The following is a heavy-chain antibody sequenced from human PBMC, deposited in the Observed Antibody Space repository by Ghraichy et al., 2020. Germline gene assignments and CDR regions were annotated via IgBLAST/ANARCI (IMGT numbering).Heavy chain of an antibody. J-gene: IGHJ3*02. CDR2: IYPGDSDT. V-gene: IGHV5-51*01. CDR1: GYSFTSYW. CDR3: ARSRRVPNPTFDI. D-gene: IGHD2-2*01. Sequence: GESLNISCKGSGYSFTSYWIGWVRQMPGKGLEWMGIIYPGDSDTRYSPSFQGQVTISADKSISTAYLQWSSLKASDTAMYYCARSRRVPNPTFDIWGQGTMVTVSS.